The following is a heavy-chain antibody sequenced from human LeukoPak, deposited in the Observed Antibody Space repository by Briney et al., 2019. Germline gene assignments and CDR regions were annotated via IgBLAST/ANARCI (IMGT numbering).Heavy chain of an antibody. CDR1: GFSVSTIHNY. CDR2: IDDGGGL. J-gene: IGHJ4*02. D-gene: IGHD1/OR15-1a*01. CDR3: VRDTGNWNIDY. V-gene: IGHV4-38-2*02. Sequence: PSETLCLTCAVSGFSVSTIHNYWGCVRQPPGKGLEWIGSIDDGGGLHRIPSLQSRLTTSRDTSNNHFSLSLSPVTAADTAVYYCVRDTGNWNIDYWGRGILVTVSS.